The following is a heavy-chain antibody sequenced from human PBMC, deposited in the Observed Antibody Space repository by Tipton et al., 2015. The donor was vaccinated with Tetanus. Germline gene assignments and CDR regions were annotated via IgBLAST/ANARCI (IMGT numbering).Heavy chain of an antibody. D-gene: IGHD3-3*01. V-gene: IGHV4-61*01. J-gene: IGHJ3*02. CDR2: IYYSGGT. Sequence: TLSLTCTVSGGSVSSGNYYWSWIRRPPGKELEWIGYIYYSGGTNYNPSLKSRVTISVDTSKNQFSLRLNSVSAADTAVYYCARGAIFGVLTYRAVDIWGQGTMVTVSS. CDR1: GGSVSSGNYY. CDR3: ARGAIFGVLTYRAVDI.